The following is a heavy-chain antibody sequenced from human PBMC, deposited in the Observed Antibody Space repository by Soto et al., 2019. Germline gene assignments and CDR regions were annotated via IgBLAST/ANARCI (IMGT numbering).Heavy chain of an antibody. V-gene: IGHV3-48*01. Sequence: GGSLRLSCAASGFTFSSYSMNWVRQAPGKGLEWVSYISSSRTTIYYADSVKGRFTISRDNAKNSLYLEMNSLRAEDTAVYFCARVGLGLYSSGWSESFDYWGQGTLVTVSS. CDR2: ISSSRTTI. CDR3: ARVGLGLYSSGWSESFDY. CDR1: GFTFSSYS. J-gene: IGHJ4*02. D-gene: IGHD6-19*01.